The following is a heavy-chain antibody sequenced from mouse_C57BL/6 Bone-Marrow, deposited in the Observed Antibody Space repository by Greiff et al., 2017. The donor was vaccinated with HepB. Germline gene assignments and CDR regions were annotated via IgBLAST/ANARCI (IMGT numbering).Heavy chain of an antibody. CDR3: ARRRKYDYDGNGFAY. Sequence: QVQLQQSGPELVKPGASVKISCKASGYAFSSSWMNWVKQRPGKGLEWIGRIYPGDGDTNYNGKFKGKATLTADKSSSTAYMQLSSLTSEDSAVYFGARRRKYDYDGNGFAYWGQGTLVTVSA. V-gene: IGHV1-82*01. J-gene: IGHJ3*01. CDR2: IYPGDGDT. D-gene: IGHD2-4*01. CDR1: GYAFSSSW.